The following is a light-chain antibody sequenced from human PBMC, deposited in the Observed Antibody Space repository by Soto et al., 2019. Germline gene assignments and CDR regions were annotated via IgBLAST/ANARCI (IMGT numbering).Light chain of an antibody. Sequence: EIQMTQSPSSVSGSVGDRVTITCRASQTISSWLAWYQQKPGKAPKLLIYKASTLKSGVPSRFTGSGSGTEFTLTIPSLQPGDFAPHNCQPTYTTPLPFGGGTKVDIK. J-gene: IGKJ4*01. CDR1: QTISSW. V-gene: IGKV1-5*03. CDR2: KAS. CDR3: QPTYTTPLP.